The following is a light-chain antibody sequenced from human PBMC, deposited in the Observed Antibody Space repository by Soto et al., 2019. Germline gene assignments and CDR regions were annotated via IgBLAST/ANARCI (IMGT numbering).Light chain of an antibody. J-gene: IGKJ1*01. CDR2: KAS. V-gene: IGKV1-5*03. CDR3: QQYRDNWT. Sequence: DIPMTQSPSTLSASVGDRVTITCRASQSISSWLAWYQQKPGTAPKLLISKASTLQSGVPSRFSGSGSGTEFTLTISSLQPDDSATYYCQQYRDNWTFGQGTKVEIK. CDR1: QSISSW.